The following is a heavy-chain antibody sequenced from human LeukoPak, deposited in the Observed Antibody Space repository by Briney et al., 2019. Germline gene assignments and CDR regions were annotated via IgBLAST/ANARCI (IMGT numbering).Heavy chain of an antibody. CDR1: GYTFTGYY. CDR3: ATIKEVRGVMVDAFDI. D-gene: IGHD3-10*01. CDR2: INPNSGGT. Sequence: ASVKVSCKASGYTFTGYYMHWVRQAPGQGLEWMGWINPNSGGTNYAQKFQGRVTMTRDTSISTAYMELSRLRSDDTAVYYCATIKEVRGVMVDAFDIWGQGTMVTVFS. J-gene: IGHJ3*02. V-gene: IGHV1-2*02.